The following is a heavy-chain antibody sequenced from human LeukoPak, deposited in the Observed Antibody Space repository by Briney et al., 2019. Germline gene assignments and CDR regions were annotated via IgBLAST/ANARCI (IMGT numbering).Heavy chain of an antibody. V-gene: IGHV3-30*04. CDR3: AFRGGRLDYYFDY. D-gene: IGHD3-10*01. Sequence: GGSLRLSCAASGFTFSTYAMHWVRQAPGKGLEWVAVISYDGSNKYYADSVKGRFTISRDNSKNTVYLQMNSLRAEGTAVYYCAFRGGRLDYYFDYWGQGTLVTVSS. CDR2: ISYDGSNK. CDR1: GFTFSTYA. J-gene: IGHJ4*02.